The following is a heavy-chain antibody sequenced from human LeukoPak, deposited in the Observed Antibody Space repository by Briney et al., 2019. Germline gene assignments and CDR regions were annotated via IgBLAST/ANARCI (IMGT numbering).Heavy chain of an antibody. CDR1: GGSISSYY. J-gene: IGHJ4*02. D-gene: IGHD6-19*01. Sequence: SETLSLTCTVSGGSISSYYWSWIRQPPGKGLEWTGYIYYSGSTNYNPSLKSRVTISVDTSKNQFSLKLSSVTAADTAVYYCAKTGYSSGWYVGMEYYFDYWGQGTLVTVSS. V-gene: IGHV4-59*08. CDR3: AKTGYSSGWYVGMEYYFDY. CDR2: IYYSGST.